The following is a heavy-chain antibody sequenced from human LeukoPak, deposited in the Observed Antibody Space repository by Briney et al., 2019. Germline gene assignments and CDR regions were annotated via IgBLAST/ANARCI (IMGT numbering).Heavy chain of an antibody. D-gene: IGHD4-17*01. J-gene: IGHJ4*02. Sequence: ASVKVSCKASGYTFTSYYMHWVRQAPGQGLEWMGIINPSGGSTSYAQKFQGRVTMTRDMSTSTVYVELSSLRSGDTAVYYCASEDYGDYSVNWGQGTLVTVSS. CDR1: GYTFTSYY. V-gene: IGHV1-46*01. CDR3: ASEDYGDYSVN. CDR2: INPSGGST.